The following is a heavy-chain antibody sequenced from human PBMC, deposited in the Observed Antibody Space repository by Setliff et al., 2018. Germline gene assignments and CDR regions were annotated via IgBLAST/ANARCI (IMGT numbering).Heavy chain of an antibody. CDR1: GFSFSNCW. CDR3: FGAGTCSY. Sequence: GGSLRLSCTASGFSFSNCWVSWVRQAPGKGLEWLASINPHASEKYYVDSVKGRFTISRDNAKNSLSLQMNSLRTEDTAVYYCFGAGTCSYWGQGTLVNVSS. V-gene: IGHV3-7*01. J-gene: IGHJ4*02. D-gene: IGHD3-10*01. CDR2: INPHASEK.